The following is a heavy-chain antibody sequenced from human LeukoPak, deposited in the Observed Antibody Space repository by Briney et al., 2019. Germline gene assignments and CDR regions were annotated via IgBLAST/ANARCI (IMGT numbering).Heavy chain of an antibody. D-gene: IGHD3-22*01. V-gene: IGHV4-38-2*02. CDR2: IYHSGST. CDR1: GYSISSGYY. Sequence: SETLSLTCTVSGYSISSGYYWGWIRQPPGKGLERIGSIYHSGSTYYNPSLKSRVTISVDTSKNQFSLKLSSVTAADTAVYYCARVYYDSSGYYHYYYMDVWGKGTTVTVSS. CDR3: ARVYYDSSGYYHYYYMDV. J-gene: IGHJ6*03.